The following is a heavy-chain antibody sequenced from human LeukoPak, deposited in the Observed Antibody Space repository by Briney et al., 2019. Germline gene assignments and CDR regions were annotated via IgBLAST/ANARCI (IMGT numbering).Heavy chain of an antibody. CDR3: ARVRALSCYDSSGDFYYFDY. CDR2: IYYSGST. V-gene: IGHV4-59*01. CDR1: GGSISSYY. Sequence: PSETLSLTCTVSGGSISSYYWSWLRQPPGKGLEWLGYIYYSGSTDYNPSLKSRVTISVDTSKNQFSLKLSSVTAADTAVYYCARVRALSCYDSSGDFYYFDYWGQGTLVTVSS. D-gene: IGHD3-22*01. J-gene: IGHJ4*02.